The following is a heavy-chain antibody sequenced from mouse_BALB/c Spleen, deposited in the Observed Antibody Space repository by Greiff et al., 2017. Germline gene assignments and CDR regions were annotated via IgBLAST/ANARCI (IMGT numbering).Heavy chain of an antibody. CDR3: ARVDGYPDYFDY. D-gene: IGHD2-3*01. J-gene: IGHJ2*01. Sequence: DVMLVESGGGLVQPGGSRKLSCAASGFTFSSFGMHWVRQAPEKGLEWVAYISSGSSTIYYADTVKGRFTISRDNPKNTLFLQMTSLRSEDTAMYYCARVDGYPDYFDYWGQGTTLTVSS. CDR1: GFTFSSFG. CDR2: ISSGSSTI. V-gene: IGHV5-17*02.